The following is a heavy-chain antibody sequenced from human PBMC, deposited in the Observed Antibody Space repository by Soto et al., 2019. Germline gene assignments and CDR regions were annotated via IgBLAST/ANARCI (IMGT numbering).Heavy chain of an antibody. CDR2: IYYSGST. CDR3: ARGLMVRGVIANDY. J-gene: IGHJ4*02. Sequence: SETLSLTCTVSGGSISSYYWSWIRQPPGKGLEWIGYIYYSGSTNYNPSLKSRVTISVDTSKNQFSLKLSSVTAADTAVYYCARGLMVRGVIANDYWGQGTLVTVSS. D-gene: IGHD3-10*01. V-gene: IGHV4-59*01. CDR1: GGSISSYY.